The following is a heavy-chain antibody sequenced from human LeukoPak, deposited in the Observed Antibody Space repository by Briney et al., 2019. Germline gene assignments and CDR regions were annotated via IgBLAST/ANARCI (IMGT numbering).Heavy chain of an antibody. V-gene: IGHV4-34*01. CDR3: ARIRLNCSSTSCYYYYYYYGMDV. J-gene: IGHJ6*02. Sequence: SETLSLTCAVYGGSFSGYYWSWIRQPPGKGLEWIGEINHSGSTNYNPSLKSRVTISVDTSKNQFSPKLSSVTAADTAVYYCARIRLNCSSTSCYYYYYYYGMDVWGQGTTVTVSS. CDR1: GGSFSGYY. CDR2: INHSGST. D-gene: IGHD2-2*01.